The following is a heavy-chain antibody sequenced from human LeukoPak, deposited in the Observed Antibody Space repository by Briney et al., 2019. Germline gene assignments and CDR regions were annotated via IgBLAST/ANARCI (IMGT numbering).Heavy chain of an antibody. CDR3: ARNDYGLNWFDP. V-gene: IGHV4-59*05. D-gene: IGHD4-17*01. CDR2: IYYSGST. J-gene: IGHJ5*02. Sequence: PSETLSLTCTVSGGSISSYYWSWIRQPPGKGLEWIGSIYYSGSTYYNPSLKSRVTISVDTSKNQFSLKLSSVTAADTAVYYCARNDYGLNWFDPWGQGTLVTVSS. CDR1: GGSISSYY.